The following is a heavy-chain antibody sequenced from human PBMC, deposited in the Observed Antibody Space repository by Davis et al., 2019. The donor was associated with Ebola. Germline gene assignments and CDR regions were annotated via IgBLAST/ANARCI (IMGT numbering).Heavy chain of an antibody. CDR2: TSGSGSTI. D-gene: IGHD6-6*01. CDR1: GFTFSDYY. J-gene: IGHJ4*02. V-gene: IGHV3-11*01. Sequence: GGSLRLSCAASGFTFSDYYMSWIRQAPGKGLEWVSYTSGSGSTIYYADSVKGRFTISRDNVKNSLYLQMNSLRAEDTAVYYCARGGYSSSSVFDYWGQGTLVTVSS. CDR3: ARGGYSSSSVFDY.